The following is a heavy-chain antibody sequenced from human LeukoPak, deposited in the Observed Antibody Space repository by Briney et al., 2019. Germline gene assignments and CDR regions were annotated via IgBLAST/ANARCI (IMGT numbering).Heavy chain of an antibody. D-gene: IGHD1-1*01. CDR2: INPKSGGT. J-gene: IGHJ4*02. CDR3: ARGTIELWDY. CDR1: GYTFTDYD. V-gene: IGHV1-2*02. Sequence: ASVKVSCKASGYTFTDYDMHWVRQAPGQGPEWMGWINPKSGGTKYAQKFQGRVTMTRDTSISTVYMELSRLTSDDTAVYYCARGTIELWDYWGQGTLVTVSS.